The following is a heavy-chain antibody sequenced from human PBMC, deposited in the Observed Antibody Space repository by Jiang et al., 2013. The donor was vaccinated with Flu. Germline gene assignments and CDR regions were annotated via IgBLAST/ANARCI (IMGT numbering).Heavy chain of an antibody. J-gene: IGHJ3*02. CDR3: ASPGIFNAFDI. CDR1: GGTFSSYT. D-gene: IGHD6-13*01. Sequence: KPGSSVKVSCKASGGTFSSYTISWVRQAPGQGLEWMGRIIPILGIANYAQKFQGRVTITADKSTSTAYMELSSLRSEDTAVYYCASPGIFNAFDIWGQGTMVTVSS. CDR2: IIPILGIA. V-gene: IGHV1-69*02.